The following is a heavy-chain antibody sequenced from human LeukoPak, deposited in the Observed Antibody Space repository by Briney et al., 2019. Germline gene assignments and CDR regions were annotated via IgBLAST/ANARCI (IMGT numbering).Heavy chain of an antibody. V-gene: IGHV4-30-2*01. CDR3: ATYSSSWYGPAGYFQH. Sequence: SETLSLTCAVSGGSISSGGYSWSWIRQPPGKGLEWIGYIYHSGSTYYNPSLKSRVTISVDRSKNQFSLKLSSVTAADTAVYYCATYSSSWYGPAGYFQHWGQGTLVTVSS. CDR2: IYHSGST. J-gene: IGHJ1*01. D-gene: IGHD6-13*01. CDR1: GGSISSGGYS.